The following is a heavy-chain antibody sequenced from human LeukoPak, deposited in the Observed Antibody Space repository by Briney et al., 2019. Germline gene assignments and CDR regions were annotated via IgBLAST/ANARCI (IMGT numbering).Heavy chain of an antibody. J-gene: IGHJ4*02. V-gene: IGHV1-46*01. Sequence: SSVKVSCKASGYSFTSYYMHWVRQAPGQGLEWMGIINPYGGSTSYAQKFQGRVTMTRDTSTSTVYMELSSLRSEDTAVYYCARDPPGCSGGSCYPSYYFDYWGQGTLVTVSS. CDR3: ARDPPGCSGGSCYPSYYFDY. D-gene: IGHD2-15*01. CDR2: INPYGGST. CDR1: GYSFTSYY.